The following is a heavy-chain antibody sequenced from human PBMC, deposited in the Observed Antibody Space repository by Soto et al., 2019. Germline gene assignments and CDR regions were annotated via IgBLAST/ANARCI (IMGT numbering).Heavy chain of an antibody. V-gene: IGHV3-23*01. CDR1: GFTFSSYA. CDR2: ISGSGGST. CDR3: AKTGPYDYGDY. Sequence: EVQLLESGGGLVQPGGSLRLSCAASGFTFSSYAMSWVRQAPGKGLEWVSAISGSGGSTYYADSVKGRFTISRDNSKNTLSSKNTLDLQMNSLRAEDTAVYYCAKTGPYDYGDYWGQGTLVTVSS. D-gene: IGHD3-16*01. J-gene: IGHJ4*02.